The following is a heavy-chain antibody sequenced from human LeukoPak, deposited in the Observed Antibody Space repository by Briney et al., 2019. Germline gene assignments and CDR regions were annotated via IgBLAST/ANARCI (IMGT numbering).Heavy chain of an antibody. J-gene: IGHJ4*02. CDR3: VALIRGLGY. CDR2: SRNRAHSYTT. D-gene: IGHD3-10*01. V-gene: IGHV3-72*01. Sequence: GGSLRLSCSVSGFTFSDHYMDWVRQAPGKGLDWVGRSRNRAHSYTTEYAASVKGRFTVSRADSENLLFLQMNSLKTDDTAVYYCVALIRGLGYWGQGTLVTVSS. CDR1: GFTFSDHY.